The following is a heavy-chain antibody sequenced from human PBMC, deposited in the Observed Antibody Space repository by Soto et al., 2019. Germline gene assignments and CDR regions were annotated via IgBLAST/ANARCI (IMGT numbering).Heavy chain of an antibody. Sequence: SVKVSCKASGGTFSSYTISWVRQAPGQGLEWMGRIIPVLGIANYAQKFQGRVTITADKSTSTAYMELSSLRSEDTAVYYCAGDCSGGSCYSDYWGQGTLVTVSS. CDR2: IIPVLGIA. D-gene: IGHD2-15*01. V-gene: IGHV1-69*02. CDR1: GGTFSSYT. J-gene: IGHJ4*02. CDR3: AGDCSGGSCYSDY.